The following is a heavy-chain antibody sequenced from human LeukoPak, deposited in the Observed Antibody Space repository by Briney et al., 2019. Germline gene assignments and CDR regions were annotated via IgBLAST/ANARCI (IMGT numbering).Heavy chain of an antibody. CDR1: GYTFTSYG. J-gene: IGHJ4*02. V-gene: IGHV1-18*04. CDR3: ARDSLPGHTAGWSVDY. D-gene: IGHD6-19*01. CDR2: IRAYTGDA. Sequence: ASVKVSCKASGYTFTSYGIAWVRQAPGQGLEWMGWIRAYTGDAKYAQKFQGRVTLTTDTSTSTAYMELRSLTSDDTAVYYCARDSLPGHTAGWSVDYWGQGTLVTVSS.